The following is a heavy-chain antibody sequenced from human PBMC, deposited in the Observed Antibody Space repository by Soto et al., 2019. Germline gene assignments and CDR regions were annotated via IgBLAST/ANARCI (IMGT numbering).Heavy chain of an antibody. D-gene: IGHD3-3*01. V-gene: IGHV3-30*03. CDR2: ISYDGSNK. CDR1: GFTFSSYC. J-gene: IGHJ4*02. CDR3: MYGREEWTGPAGY. Sequence: QVQLVESGGGVVQPGRSLRLSCAASGFTFSSYCMHWVRQAPGKGLEWVAVISYDGSNKYYADSVKGRFTISRDNSKNTMYQQINSLRAEDTAVYYCMYGREEWTGPAGYWGEGTLVTVSS.